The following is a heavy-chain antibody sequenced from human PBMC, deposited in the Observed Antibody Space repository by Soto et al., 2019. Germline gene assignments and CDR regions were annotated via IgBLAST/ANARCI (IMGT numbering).Heavy chain of an antibody. D-gene: IGHD5-18*01. V-gene: IGHV4-59*08. CDR2: IYYSGST. Sequence: SETLSLTCIVSGGSISNYYWSWIRQPPGKGLEWIGYIYYSGSTNYNPSHTSRVTISVDTSKNQFSLKLSSVTAADTAVYYCARHRYSYGVYYFDYWGQGTLVTAPQ. CDR3: ARHRYSYGVYYFDY. J-gene: IGHJ4*02. CDR1: GGSISNYY.